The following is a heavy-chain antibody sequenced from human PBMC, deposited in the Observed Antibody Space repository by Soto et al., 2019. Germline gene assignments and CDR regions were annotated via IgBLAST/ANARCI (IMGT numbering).Heavy chain of an antibody. J-gene: IGHJ5*02. CDR1: GVAISSAGHY. D-gene: IGHD2-2*01. CDR3: ARWGGFCPDGVSAAPFDP. CDR2: INHSGTT. V-gene: IGHV4-31*03. Sequence: TLTLTCTVSGVAISSAGHYWSWIRQHPGKGLEWIGYINHSGTTFYNPSLKSRLTISVDTSENQFSLRLTSVTAADTAVYFSARWGGFCPDGVSAAPFDPWGQGTLVTVSS.